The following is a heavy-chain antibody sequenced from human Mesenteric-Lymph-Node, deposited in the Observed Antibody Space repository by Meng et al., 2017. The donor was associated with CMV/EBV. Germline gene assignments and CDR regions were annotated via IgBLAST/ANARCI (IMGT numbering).Heavy chain of an antibody. CDR1: GFTFNNYW. Sequence: GESLKISCAASGFTFNNYWMSWVRQAPGKGLEWVANIKEDGSEKYFLDSVKGRFTISRDNAKNSLYLQMNSLRAEDTAVYYCARGRSDCSSTSCYTDGNFGYWGQGTLVTVSS. V-gene: IGHV3-7*01. CDR2: IKEDGSEK. J-gene: IGHJ4*02. CDR3: ARGRSDCSSTSCYTDGNFGY. D-gene: IGHD2-2*02.